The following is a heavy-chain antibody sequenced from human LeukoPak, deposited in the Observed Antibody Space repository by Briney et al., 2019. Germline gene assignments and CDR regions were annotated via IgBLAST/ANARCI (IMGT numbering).Heavy chain of an antibody. Sequence: KPSETLSPTCTVSGGSISSYYWGWIRQPAGEGLEWIWRIYTSGGTNFNPSLKSRVTMSIDTSKNQFSLTLSSVTAADTAVYYCAREIEYYYGSGSVFRRYHYYMDVWGKGTTVTVSS. CDR2: IYTSGGT. CDR3: AREIEYYYGSGSVFRRYHYYMDV. D-gene: IGHD3-10*01. CDR1: GGSISSYY. V-gene: IGHV4-4*07. J-gene: IGHJ6*03.